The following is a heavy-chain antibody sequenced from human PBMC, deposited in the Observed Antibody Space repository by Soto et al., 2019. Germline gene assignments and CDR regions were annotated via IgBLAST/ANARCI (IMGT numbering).Heavy chain of an antibody. V-gene: IGHV1-69*06. J-gene: IGHJ3*02. CDR3: AIGSAYDNGGAFDI. D-gene: IGHD3-16*01. Sequence: QVQLVQSGAEVKKPGSPVKVSCKASGGTFSNYGISWVRQAPGEGLEWLGGIIPIFGTRNYAQKFQGRVTITADKSSGTAYMVLSNLRSEDTAVYYCAIGSAYDNGGAFDIWGQGTMVTVSS. CDR1: GGTFSNYG. CDR2: IIPIFGTR.